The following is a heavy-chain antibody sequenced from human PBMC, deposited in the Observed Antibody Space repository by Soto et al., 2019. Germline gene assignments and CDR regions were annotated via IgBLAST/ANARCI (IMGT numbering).Heavy chain of an antibody. D-gene: IGHD3-22*01. Sequence: PGGSLRLSCAASGFTFSDYYMSWIRQAPGKGLEWVSYISSSSSYTNYADSVKGRFTISRDNAKNSLYLQMNSLRAEDTAVYYCARVKFRYYYDSSGYYALWGQGTLVTVSS. J-gene: IGHJ4*02. CDR3: ARVKFRYYYDSSGYYAL. V-gene: IGHV3-11*05. CDR1: GFTFSDYY. CDR2: ISSSSSYT.